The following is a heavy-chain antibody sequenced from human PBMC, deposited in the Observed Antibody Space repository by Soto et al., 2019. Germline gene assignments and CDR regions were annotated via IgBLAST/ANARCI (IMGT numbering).Heavy chain of an antibody. Sequence: GGSLRLSCAVSGFSFTNYEMNWVRQAPGRGLEWIAYIGLSGDTIYYADSVKGRFTISRDHAKNSLELQKNSLRADDTPLYYCARESFSASPNFFDYWGRGTQVTVSS. CDR2: IGLSGDTI. V-gene: IGHV3-48*03. J-gene: IGHJ4*02. CDR1: GFSFTNYE. D-gene: IGHD3-16*01. CDR3: ARESFSASPNFFDY.